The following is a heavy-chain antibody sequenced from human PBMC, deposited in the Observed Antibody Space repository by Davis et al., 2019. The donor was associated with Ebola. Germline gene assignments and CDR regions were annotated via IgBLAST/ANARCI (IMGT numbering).Heavy chain of an antibody. V-gene: IGHV4-59*08. Sequence: PSETLSLTCTVSGGSISSYYWSWIRQPPGKGLEWIGYIYYSGSTNYNPSLKSRVTISVDTSKNQFSLKLSSVTAADTAVYYCARTMKVTKSYYFDYWGQGTLVTVSS. CDR3: ARTMKVTKSYYFDY. CDR2: IYYSGST. D-gene: IGHD2-21*02. J-gene: IGHJ4*02. CDR1: GGSISSYY.